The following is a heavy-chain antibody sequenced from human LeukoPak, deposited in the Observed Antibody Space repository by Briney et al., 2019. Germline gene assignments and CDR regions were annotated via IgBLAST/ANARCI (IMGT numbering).Heavy chain of an antibody. CDR1: RGSISSYY. D-gene: IGHD3-10*01. CDR3: ARRSMFFDY. CDR2: NYTSGST. J-gene: IGHJ4*02. V-gene: IGHV4-4*07. Sequence: SETLSLTCIVSRGSISSYYWSWIRQPARKGREWIGRNYTSGSTNYNPSLKSRVTMSVDTSKNQFSLKLSSVTAADTAVYYCARRSMFFDYWGQGTLVTVSS.